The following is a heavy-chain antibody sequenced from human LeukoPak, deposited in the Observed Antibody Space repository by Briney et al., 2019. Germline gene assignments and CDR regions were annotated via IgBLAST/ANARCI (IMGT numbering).Heavy chain of an antibody. CDR1: GYNFSSYW. V-gene: IGHV5-51*01. D-gene: IGHD3-10*01. J-gene: IGHJ4*02. CDR2: IYPGDSDT. Sequence: GESLKISCKGSGYNFSSYWIGWVRQMPGKGLEWMGVIYPGDSDTRYSLSFQGQVTISADKSISTAYLQWSSLKASDTAMYYCARSGYFASGSYVDYWGQGTLVTVSS. CDR3: ARSGYFASGSYVDY.